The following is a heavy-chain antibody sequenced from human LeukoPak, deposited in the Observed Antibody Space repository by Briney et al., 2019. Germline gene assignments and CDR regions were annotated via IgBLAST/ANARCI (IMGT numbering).Heavy chain of an antibody. V-gene: IGHV3-30-3*01. CDR1: GFTFSSYA. D-gene: IGHD2/OR15-2a*01. Sequence: GRSLRLSCAASGFTFSSYAMHWVRQAPGKGLEWVAVISYDGSNKYYADSVKGRFTISKDNAKNTVYLQMNSLRAEDTAVYYCVSFYETYWGRGTLVSVSS. CDR3: VSFYETY. CDR2: ISYDGSNK. J-gene: IGHJ4*02.